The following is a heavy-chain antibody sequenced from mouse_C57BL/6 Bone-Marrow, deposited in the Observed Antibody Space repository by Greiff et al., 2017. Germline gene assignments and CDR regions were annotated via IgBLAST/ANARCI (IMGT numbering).Heavy chain of an antibody. CDR1: GFNITDYY. CDR2: IDPEDGET. J-gene: IGHJ2*01. V-gene: IGHV14-2*01. Sequence: EVQLQQPGAELVKPGASVKLSCTASGFNITDYYIHWVKQRTEQGLEWIGRIDPEDGETKYAPKFQDKATITADTSSNTAYLQLSSLTSEDTAVYYCTGSLIYYGTNYWGQGTALTVSA. D-gene: IGHD1-1*01. CDR3: TGSLIYYGTNY.